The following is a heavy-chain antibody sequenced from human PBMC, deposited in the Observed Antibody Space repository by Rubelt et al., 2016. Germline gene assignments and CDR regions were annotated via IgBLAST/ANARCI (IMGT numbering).Heavy chain of an antibody. Sequence: QVQLQESGPGLVKPSETLSLTCAVYGGSFSGYSWSWIRLSPGKGLEWIGEISQGGATNYNPSLKSRVTITSKNQFSRKLNAGTAREKGGDYCAGGRGSGSYGGYYFYGVDVWGQGTTVTVSS. J-gene: IGHJ6*02. V-gene: IGHV4-34*09. D-gene: IGHD1-26*01. CDR2: ISQGGAT. CDR3: AGGRGSGSYGGYYFYGVDV. CDR1: GGSFSGYS.